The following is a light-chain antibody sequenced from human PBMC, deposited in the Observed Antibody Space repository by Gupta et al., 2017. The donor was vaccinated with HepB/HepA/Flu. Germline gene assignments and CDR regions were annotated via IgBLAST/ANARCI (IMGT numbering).Light chain of an antibody. CDR2: GNS. Sequence: QSELTQPPSVSGAPGQRVTISCTGGSSNIGAGYDVHWYQQLPGTAPKLLIYGNSNRPSGVPDRFSGSKSGTSASLAITGLQAEDEADYYCQSYDRSLSAWVFGGGTKLTVL. J-gene: IGLJ3*02. CDR3: QSYDRSLSAWV. V-gene: IGLV1-40*01. CDR1: SSNIGAGYD.